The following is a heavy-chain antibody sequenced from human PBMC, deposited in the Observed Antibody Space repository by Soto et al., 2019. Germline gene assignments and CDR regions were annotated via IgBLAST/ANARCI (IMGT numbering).Heavy chain of an antibody. D-gene: IGHD3-16*01. CDR3: ARVPSTFDYYYAMDV. V-gene: IGHV4-30-4*01. CDR2: IFSSGTT. CDR1: GDSISSGNKY. J-gene: IGHJ6*02. Sequence: SETLSLTCTVSGDSISSGNKYWSWIRQPPGKGLEWIGYIFSSGTTYYNPSLKSRLTRSLDTSENQFSLKLNSLTDADTAVYYCARVPSTFDYYYAMDVWGQGTTVTVSS.